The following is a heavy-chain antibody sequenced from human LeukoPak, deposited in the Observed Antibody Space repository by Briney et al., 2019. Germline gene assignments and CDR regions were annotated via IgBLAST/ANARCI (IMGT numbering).Heavy chain of an antibody. V-gene: IGHV4-59*12. CDR3: ARSMSYYDFWSGIYYYYMDV. Sequence: SETLSLTCTVSGDSISSYYWSWIRQPPGKGLEWIGYIYYSGSTNYNPSLKSRVTISVDTSKNQFSLKLSSVTAADTAVYYCARSMSYYDFWSGIYYYYMDVWGKGTTVTISS. J-gene: IGHJ6*03. D-gene: IGHD3-3*01. CDR1: GDSISSYY. CDR2: IYYSGST.